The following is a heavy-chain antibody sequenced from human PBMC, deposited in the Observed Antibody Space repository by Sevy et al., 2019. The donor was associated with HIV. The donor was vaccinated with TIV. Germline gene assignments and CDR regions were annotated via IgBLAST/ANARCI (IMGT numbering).Heavy chain of an antibody. Sequence: GGSLRLSCVASGFNFNIYSFSWVRQAPGKGLEWVSTLSFGCGRINYADSVQGRFTISRDDSRNTVYLEMNSLRAEDTAIYYCAREWFTKPHDYWGRGTLVTVSS. CDR2: LSFGCGRI. CDR3: AREWFTKPHDY. D-gene: IGHD2-8*01. V-gene: IGHV3-23*01. J-gene: IGHJ4*02. CDR1: GFNFNIYS.